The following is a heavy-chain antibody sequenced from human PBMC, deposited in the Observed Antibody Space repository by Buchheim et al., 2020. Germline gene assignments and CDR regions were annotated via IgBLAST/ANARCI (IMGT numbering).Heavy chain of an antibody. J-gene: IGHJ4*02. CDR2: IRSNAYGGTT. CDR3: TTRAGIAVGN. CDR1: GFTFGDYA. D-gene: IGHD6-19*01. V-gene: IGHV3-49*03. Sequence: EVQLVESGGGLVQPGRSLRLSCTASGFTFGDYAMSWLRQAPGQGLEWVGCIRSNAYGGTTEYAASVKGRFTISRDDSKSIAYLQMNSVKTEDTAVYYCTTRAGIAVGNWGQGTL.